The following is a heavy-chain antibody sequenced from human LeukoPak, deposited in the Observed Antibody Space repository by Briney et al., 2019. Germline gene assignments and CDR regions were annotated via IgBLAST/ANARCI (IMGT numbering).Heavy chain of an antibody. D-gene: IGHD4-17*01. J-gene: IGHJ4*02. V-gene: IGHV3-48*01. Sequence: GGSLRLSCAASGFTLSPYSMNWVRQAPGKGLEWVSYISSSGSNIYYADSVKGRFTISRDNAKNSLYLQMISLRAEDTAVYYCARAGSDYVGSYIKWGQGTLVTVSS. CDR3: ARAGSDYVGSYIK. CDR1: GFTLSPYS. CDR2: ISSSGSNI.